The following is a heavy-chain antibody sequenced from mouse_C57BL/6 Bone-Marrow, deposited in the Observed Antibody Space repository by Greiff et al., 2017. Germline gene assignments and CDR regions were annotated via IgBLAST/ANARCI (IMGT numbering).Heavy chain of an antibody. D-gene: IGHD1-1*01. CDR2: IDPENGDT. V-gene: IGHV14-4*01. J-gene: IGHJ1*03. CDR1: GFNIKDDY. CDR3: TNGDYGSSYWYFDV. Sequence: EVKLVESGAELVRPGASVKLSCTASGFNIKDDYMHWVKQRPEQGLEWIGWIDPENGDTEYASKFQGKATITADTSSNTAYLQLSSLTSEDTAVYYGTNGDYGSSYWYFDVWGTGTTVTVSS.